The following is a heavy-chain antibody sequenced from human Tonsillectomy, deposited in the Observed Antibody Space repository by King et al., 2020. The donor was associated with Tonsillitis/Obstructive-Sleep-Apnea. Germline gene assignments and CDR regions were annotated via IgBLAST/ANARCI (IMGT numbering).Heavy chain of an antibody. D-gene: IGHD2-15*01. CDR2: ISYDGSNK. CDR1: GFTFSSYT. Sequence: VQLVESGGGVVQPGRSLRLSCAASGFTFSSYTMHWVRQAPGKGLEWVAVISYDGSNKYYADSVKGRFTISSDNSKNTLYLQMNSLSAEDTAVYYCARDRGSKDAFDLWGQGTMVTVSS. J-gene: IGHJ3*01. CDR3: ARDRGSKDAFDL. V-gene: IGHV3-30*04.